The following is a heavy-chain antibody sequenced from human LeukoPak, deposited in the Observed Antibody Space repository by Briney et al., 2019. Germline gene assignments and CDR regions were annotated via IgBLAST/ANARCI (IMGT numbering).Heavy chain of an antibody. CDR2: IYPGDSDT. CDR3: ARHPTGEGSVNAFDI. Sequence: GESLKISCKGSGYSFTSYWIGWVRQMPGKGLEWMGIIYPGDSDTRYSPSFQGQVTISADKSISTAYLQWSSLKASDTAMYYCARHPTGEGSVNAFDIWGQGTMVTVSS. CDR1: GYSFTSYW. D-gene: IGHD1-14*01. J-gene: IGHJ3*02. V-gene: IGHV5-51*01.